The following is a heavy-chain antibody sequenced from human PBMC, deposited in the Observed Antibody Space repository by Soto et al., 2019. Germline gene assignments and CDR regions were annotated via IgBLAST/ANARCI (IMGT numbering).Heavy chain of an antibody. CDR3: AREATGPISGYSSGWQYYYGMDV. CDR1: GYTFTGYY. Sequence: GASVKVSCKASGYTFTGYYMHWVRQAPGQGLEWMGWINPNSGGTNYAQKFQGRVTMTRDTSISTAYMELSRLRSDDTAVYYCAREATGPISGYSSGWQYYYGMDVWGQGTTVTVSS. J-gene: IGHJ6*02. V-gene: IGHV1-2*02. CDR2: INPNSGGT. D-gene: IGHD6-19*01.